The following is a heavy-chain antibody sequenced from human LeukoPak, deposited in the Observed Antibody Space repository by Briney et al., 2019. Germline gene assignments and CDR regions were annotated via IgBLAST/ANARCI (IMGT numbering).Heavy chain of an antibody. J-gene: IGHJ5*02. CDR1: GYTFTRYS. CDR3: ARDGSSQHTELHNWVGL. D-gene: IGHD1-26*01. CDR2: INPSSGST. Sequence: GASVQVSSTASGYTFTRYSMHWVRQAPGQGLDWIGLINPSSGSTAYAQKFQGRVTMTRDTSTSTVYMELSSLTSEDTAVYYCARDGSSQHTELHNWVGLWGPGTLVTVSS. V-gene: IGHV1-46*01.